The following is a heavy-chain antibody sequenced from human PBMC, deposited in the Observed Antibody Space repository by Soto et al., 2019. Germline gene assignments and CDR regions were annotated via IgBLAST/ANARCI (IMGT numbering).Heavy chain of an antibody. CDR2: VNHSGST. J-gene: IGHJ4*02. Sequence: QVQLQQWGAGLLKPSETLSLTCAVYGGSFSGYYWPWFRQRLGTGLEWIGEVNHSGSTNYNPSLKSRVTISVDTSKNQFPLKLTCVTAAAPAVYYCARDKITGLFDYWGQGTLVTVSS. CDR1: GGSFSGYY. CDR3: ARDKITGLFDY. V-gene: IGHV4-34*01. D-gene: IGHD2-8*02.